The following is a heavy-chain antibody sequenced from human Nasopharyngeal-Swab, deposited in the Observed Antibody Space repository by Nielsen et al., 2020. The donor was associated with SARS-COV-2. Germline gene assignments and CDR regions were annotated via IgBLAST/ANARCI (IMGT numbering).Heavy chain of an antibody. J-gene: IGHJ4*02. CDR3: VRDDGRRWLLDK. D-gene: IGHD5-12*01. CDR1: GYLLIHQA. Sequence: ASVKVSCKASGYLLIHQALHWVRQAPGQSFEWMGWITAANGNTEYSQNFHDRLTLTTDASANTAYMDLSGLTSEDTAIYYCVRDDGRRWLLDKWGQGTQVTVAA. CDR2: ITAANGNT. V-gene: IGHV1-3*01.